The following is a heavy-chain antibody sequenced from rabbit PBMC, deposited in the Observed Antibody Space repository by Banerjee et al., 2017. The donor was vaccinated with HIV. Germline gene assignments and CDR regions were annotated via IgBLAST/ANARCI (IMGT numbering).Heavy chain of an antibody. J-gene: IGHJ3*01. CDR1: GFDFSSGYD. V-gene: IGHV1S45*01. CDR2: IYIGGIYST. Sequence: QEQLVESGGGLVKPGASLTLTCKASGFDFSSGYDMCWVRQAPGKGLEWIACIYIGGIYSTFYASWAKGRFTISRTSSTTVTLQVTSLTAADTATYFCARGDDSSGWGLYFWGQGTLVTVS. CDR3: ARGDDSSGWGLYF. D-gene: IGHD4-1*01.